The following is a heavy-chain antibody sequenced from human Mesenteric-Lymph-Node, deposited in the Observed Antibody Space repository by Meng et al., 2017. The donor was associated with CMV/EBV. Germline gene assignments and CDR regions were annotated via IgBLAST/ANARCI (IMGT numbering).Heavy chain of an antibody. V-gene: IGHV3-21*01. CDR1: GFTFSSYS. Sequence: GESLKISCAASGFTFSSYSMNWVRQAPGKGLEWVSSISSSSSYIYYADSVKGRFTISRDNAKNSLYLQMNSLRAEDTAVYYCARDYSSSWYKGRGYFDNWGQGTLVTVSS. CDR3: ARDYSSSWYKGRGYFDN. J-gene: IGHJ4*02. D-gene: IGHD6-13*01. CDR2: ISSSSSYI.